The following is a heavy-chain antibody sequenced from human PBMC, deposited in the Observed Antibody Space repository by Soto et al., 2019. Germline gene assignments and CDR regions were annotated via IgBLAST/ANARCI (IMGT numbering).Heavy chain of an antibody. CDR3: ARDRRYFDCAGP. D-gene: IGHD3-9*01. CDR1: GYTFTSYG. V-gene: IGHV1-18*04. J-gene: IGHJ5*02. CDR2: ISAYNGNT. Sequence: ASVKVSCKASGYTFTSYGISWVRQAPGQGLEWMGWISAYNGNTNYAQKLQGRVTMTTDTSTSTAYMELRGLRSDDTAVYYCARDRRYFDCAGPWGQGTLVTVSS.